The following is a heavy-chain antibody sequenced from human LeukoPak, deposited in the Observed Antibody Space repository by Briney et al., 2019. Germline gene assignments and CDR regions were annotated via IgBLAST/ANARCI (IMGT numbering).Heavy chain of an antibody. V-gene: IGHV3-53*01. CDR1: GFTFSSNY. CDR3: ARVMAAGTDAFDI. Sequence: GGSLRLSCAASGFTFSSNYMSWVRQAPGKGREWGSVIYSGGSTYYSDSVKGRFTISRDNSKNTLYLQMNTLRAEDTAVYYCARVMAAGTDAFDIWGQGTMVTVSS. CDR2: IYSGGST. J-gene: IGHJ3*02. D-gene: IGHD6-13*01.